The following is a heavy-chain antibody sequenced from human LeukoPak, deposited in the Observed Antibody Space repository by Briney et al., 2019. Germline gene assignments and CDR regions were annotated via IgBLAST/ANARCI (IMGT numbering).Heavy chain of an antibody. CDR2: IYYSGST. Sequence: SETLSLTCTVSGGSISSSSYYWGWVRQPPGKGLEWVGSIYYSGSTYYNPSLKSRLTISVDTSKNQFSLKLSSVTAADTAVYYCARDLLLDCSSTSCYGAFDIWGQGTMVTVSS. D-gene: IGHD2-2*01. CDR3: ARDLLLDCSSTSCYGAFDI. J-gene: IGHJ3*02. V-gene: IGHV4-39*07. CDR1: GGSISSSSYY.